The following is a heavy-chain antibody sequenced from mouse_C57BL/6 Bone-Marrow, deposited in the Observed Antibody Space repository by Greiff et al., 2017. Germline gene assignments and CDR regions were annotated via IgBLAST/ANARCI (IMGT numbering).Heavy chain of an antibody. V-gene: IGHV14-1*01. Sequence: EVQRVESGAELVRPGASVKLSCTASGFNIKDYYMHWVKQRPEQGLEWIGRIDPEDGDTEYAPKFQGKATMTADTSSNTAYLQLSSLTSEDTAVYYCTTNYGSSDWYFDVWGTGTTVTVSS. CDR1: GFNIKDYY. CDR2: IDPEDGDT. D-gene: IGHD1-1*01. CDR3: TTNYGSSDWYFDV. J-gene: IGHJ1*03.